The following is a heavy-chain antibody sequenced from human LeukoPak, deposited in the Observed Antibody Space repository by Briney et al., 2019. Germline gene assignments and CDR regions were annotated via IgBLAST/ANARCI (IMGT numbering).Heavy chain of an antibody. Sequence: PGGSLRLSCAASGFTFSDYYMSWIRQAPGKGLEWVSYISSSGSTIYYADSVKGRFTISRDNAKNSLYLQMNTLRAEDTAVYYCVRDGAVVTSGSYPWRYFQYWGLGTLVTVSS. CDR2: ISSSGSTI. J-gene: IGHJ1*01. D-gene: IGHD3-10*01. CDR1: GFTFSDYY. CDR3: VRDGAVVTSGSYPWRYFQY. V-gene: IGHV3-11*04.